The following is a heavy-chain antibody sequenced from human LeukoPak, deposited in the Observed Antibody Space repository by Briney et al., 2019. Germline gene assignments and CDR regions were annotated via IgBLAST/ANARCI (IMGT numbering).Heavy chain of an antibody. J-gene: IGHJ4*02. CDR3: ARGPQKAYDIVSGSYRYHFDY. Sequence: ASVKVSCKASGYTLTSYDINWVRQATGQGLEWMGWMNPDSSNTGYAQKFQGRVAMTRNTSISTAYMELSSLRSEDTAVYYCARGPQKAYDIVSGSYRYHFDYWGQGTLVTVSS. V-gene: IGHV1-8*01. CDR2: MNPDSSNT. D-gene: IGHD3-16*02. CDR1: GYTLTSYD.